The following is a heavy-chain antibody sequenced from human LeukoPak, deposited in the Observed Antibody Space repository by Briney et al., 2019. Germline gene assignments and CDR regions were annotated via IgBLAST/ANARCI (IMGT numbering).Heavy chain of an antibody. CDR2: INPNSGGT. CDR1: GHTFTGYY. Sequence: ASVKVSCKASGHTFTGYYMHWVRQAPGQGLEWMGWINPNSGGTNYAQKFQGRVTMTRDTSISTAYVELSRLRSDDTAVYYCARVRLRGIAVAGYDYWGQGTLVTVSS. J-gene: IGHJ4*02. D-gene: IGHD6-19*01. CDR3: ARVRLRGIAVAGYDY. V-gene: IGHV1-2*02.